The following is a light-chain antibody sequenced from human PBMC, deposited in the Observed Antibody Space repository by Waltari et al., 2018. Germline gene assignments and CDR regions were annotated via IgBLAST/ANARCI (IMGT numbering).Light chain of an antibody. J-gene: IGKJ1*01. Sequence: DIQMTPPPPTLSTSVGARVTITCPASQSIKSWLAWYQQNPGKAPKLLIYKASSLESGVPSRFSGSESGTEFTLSISGLQPDDFASYYCQQYDTYPWTFGQGTKVEIK. V-gene: IGKV1-5*03. CDR3: QQYDTYPWT. CDR1: QSIKSW. CDR2: KAS.